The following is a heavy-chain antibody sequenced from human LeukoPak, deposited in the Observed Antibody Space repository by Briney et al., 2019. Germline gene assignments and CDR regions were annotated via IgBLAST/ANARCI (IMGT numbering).Heavy chain of an antibody. CDR1: GFTFSIYW. CDR3: AISPARRITMVRGVIDH. D-gene: IGHD3-10*01. J-gene: IGHJ4*02. Sequence: GGSLRLSCAASGFTFSIYWMHWVRQAPGKGLVWVSRINSDGSSTSYADSVKGRFTISRDNAKNTLYLQMNSLRAEDTAVYYCAISPARRITMVRGVIDHWGQGTLVTVSS. CDR2: INSDGSST. V-gene: IGHV3-74*01.